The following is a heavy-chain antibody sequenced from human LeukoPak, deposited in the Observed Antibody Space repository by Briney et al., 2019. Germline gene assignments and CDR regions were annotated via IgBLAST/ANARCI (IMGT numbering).Heavy chain of an antibody. CDR2: ISYDGSNK. D-gene: IGHD3-16*01. V-gene: IGHV3-30*04. J-gene: IGHJ5*02. CDR3: AKDLVGAQWFDP. CDR1: GFTFSSYA. Sequence: GGSLRLSCAASGFTFSSYAMHWVRQAPGKGLEWVAVISYDGSNKYYADSVKGRFTISRDNSKNTLYLQMNSLRAEDTAVYYCAKDLVGAQWFDPWGQGTLVTVSS.